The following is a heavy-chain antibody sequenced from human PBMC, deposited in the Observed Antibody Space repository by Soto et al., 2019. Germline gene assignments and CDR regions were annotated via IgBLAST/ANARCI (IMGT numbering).Heavy chain of an antibody. D-gene: IGHD6-19*01. V-gene: IGHV3-73*01. CDR3: TRHCNGCGWYLDAFDI. CDR2: IRSKANSYAT. CDR1: GFTFSGSA. Sequence: GGSLRLSCAASGFTFSGSAMHWVRQASGKGLEWVGRIRSKANSYATAYAASVKGRFTISRDDSKNTAYLQMNSLKTEDTAVYYCTRHCNGCGWYLDAFDIWGQGTMVTVSS. J-gene: IGHJ3*02.